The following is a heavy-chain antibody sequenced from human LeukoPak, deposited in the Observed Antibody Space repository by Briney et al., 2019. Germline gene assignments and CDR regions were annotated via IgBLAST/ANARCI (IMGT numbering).Heavy chain of an antibody. V-gene: IGHV1-18*01. D-gene: IGHD4-23*01. J-gene: IGHJ4*02. Sequence: ASVKVSCKASVYTFTSYGISWVRQAAGQGLEWMGWISAYNGNTNFAQKLQGRGTMTTEPATNTASLEPRRLRSGATAVSYCARENYGGNVGYWGQGTLVTVSS. CDR3: ARENYGGNVGY. CDR1: VYTFTSYG. CDR2: ISAYNGNT.